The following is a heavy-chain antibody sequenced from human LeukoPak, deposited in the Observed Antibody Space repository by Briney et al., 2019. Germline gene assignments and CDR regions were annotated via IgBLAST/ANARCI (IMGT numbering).Heavy chain of an antibody. J-gene: IGHJ3*02. D-gene: IGHD3-9*01. CDR2: ISGSGGST. CDR1: GFTFSSYA. Sequence: GGSLRLSCAASGFTFSSYAMSWVRQAPGKGLEWVSAISGSGGSTYYADSVKGRFTISRDNSKNTLYLQMNSLRAEGTAVYYCAKGVNYDILTGYFHAFDIWGQGTMVTVSS. CDR3: AKGVNYDILTGYFHAFDI. V-gene: IGHV3-23*01.